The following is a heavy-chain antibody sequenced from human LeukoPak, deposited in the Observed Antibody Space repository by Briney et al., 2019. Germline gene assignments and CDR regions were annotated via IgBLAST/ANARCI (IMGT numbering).Heavy chain of an antibody. J-gene: IGHJ3*02. CDR1: GFTFGHS. V-gene: IGHV3-49*04. D-gene: IGHD2-2*01. Sequence: GGSLRLSCTGSGFTFGHSLAWVRQAPGKGLEWLGFIRSQAYGMTIEYAASVKGRFSISRDNSKSIADLQINSLKTEDTAVYYCARGGDFGVPAPLGIDAFDIWGQGTMVTVSS. CDR3: ARGGDFGVPAPLGIDAFDI. CDR2: IRSQAYGMTI.